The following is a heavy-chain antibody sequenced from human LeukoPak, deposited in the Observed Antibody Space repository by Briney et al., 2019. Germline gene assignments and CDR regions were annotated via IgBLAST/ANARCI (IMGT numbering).Heavy chain of an antibody. CDR2: INPSGGST. V-gene: IGHV1-46*01. D-gene: IGHD3-22*01. Sequence: AASXXVSCKASGYTFTSYYMHWVRQAPGKGLEWMGIINPSGGSTSYAQKFQGRVTMTRDTSTSTVYMELSSLRSEDTAVYYCARVGYYYDSSGYYDYWGQGTLVTVSS. CDR1: GYTFTSYY. CDR3: ARVGYYYDSSGYYDY. J-gene: IGHJ4*02.